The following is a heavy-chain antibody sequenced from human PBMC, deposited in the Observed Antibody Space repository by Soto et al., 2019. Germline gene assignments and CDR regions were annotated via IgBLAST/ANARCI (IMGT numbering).Heavy chain of an antibody. CDR1: GYTFTSYY. CDR3: ARIDYSGYTSDY. J-gene: IGHJ4*02. Sequence: ASVKVSCKASGYTFTSYYMHWVLQAPGQGLEWMGIINPSGGSTSYAQKFQGRVTMTRDTSTSTVYMELSSLRSEDTAVYYCARIDYSGYTSDYWGQGTLVTVSS. CDR2: INPSGGST. V-gene: IGHV1-46*03. D-gene: IGHD5-12*01.